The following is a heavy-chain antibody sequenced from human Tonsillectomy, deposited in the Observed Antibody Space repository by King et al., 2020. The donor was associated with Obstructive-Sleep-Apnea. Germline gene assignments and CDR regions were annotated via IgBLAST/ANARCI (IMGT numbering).Heavy chain of an antibody. CDR3: ARRGHQPTLFDY. CDR2: INAGKANT. J-gene: IGHJ4*02. D-gene: IGHD3-16*01. V-gene: IGHV1-3*01. CDR1: GYTFSSYS. Sequence: QLVQSGAEVKKPGASVKVSCKASGYTFSSYSIHWVRQAPGQTLEWMGWINAGKANTKYSQKFQGRVTLTRDTSTSTAYMELSSLRSEDTAVYYCARRGHQPTLFDYWGQGTQVTVS.